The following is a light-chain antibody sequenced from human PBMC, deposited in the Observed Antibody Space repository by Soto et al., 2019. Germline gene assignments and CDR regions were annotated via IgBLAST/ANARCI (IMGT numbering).Light chain of an antibody. CDR1: QSVSRK. CDR3: QQYNSLPLI. J-gene: IGKJ2*01. V-gene: IGKV3-15*01. Sequence: EIVMTQSPVTLSVSPGERATLSCRASQSVSRKLAWYQQKPGQAPRLLIYGASTRAAGIPARFSGSGSGTEFPLSISSLQSEDFAVYYCQQYNSLPLIFGQGTKREIK. CDR2: GAS.